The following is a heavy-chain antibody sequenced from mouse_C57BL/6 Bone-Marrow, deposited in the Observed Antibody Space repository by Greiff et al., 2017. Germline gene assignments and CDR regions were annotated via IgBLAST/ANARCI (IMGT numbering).Heavy chain of an antibody. CDR1: GFSFNTYA. CDR3: VRQGLVWYWYFAV. CDR2: IRNKSNNYAT. J-gene: IGHJ1*03. V-gene: IGHV10-1*01. Sequence: VQLKQSGGGLVQPKGSLKLSCAASGFSFNTYAMNWVRQAPGKGLEWVARIRNKSNNYATYYADSVKDRFTISRDDSESMLYLQMNNLKTEDTAMYYCVRQGLVWYWYFAVWGKGTTVTVSA. D-gene: IGHD2-10*02.